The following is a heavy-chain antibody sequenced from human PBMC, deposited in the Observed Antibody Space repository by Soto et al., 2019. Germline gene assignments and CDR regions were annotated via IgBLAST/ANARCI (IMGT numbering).Heavy chain of an antibody. CDR1: GGSFSGYY. D-gene: IGHD3-10*01. CDR3: ARGPQYYYGSGSSRGMDV. Sequence: PSETLSLTCAVYGGSFSGYYWSWIRQPPGKGLEWLGEINHSGSTNYNPSLKSRVTISVDTSKNQFSLKLSSVTAADTAVYYCARGPQYYYGSGSSRGMDVWGQGTTVTVSS. V-gene: IGHV4-34*01. J-gene: IGHJ6*02. CDR2: INHSGST.